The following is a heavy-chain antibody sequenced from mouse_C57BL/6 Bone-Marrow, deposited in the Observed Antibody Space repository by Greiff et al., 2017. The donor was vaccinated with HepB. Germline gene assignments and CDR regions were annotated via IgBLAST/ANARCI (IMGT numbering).Heavy chain of an antibody. V-gene: IGHV5-16*01. CDR3: ARDGMDY. CDR2: INYDGSST. CDR1: GFTFSDYY. Sequence: EVQLQESEGGLVQPGSSMKLSCTASGFTFSDYYMAWVRQVPEKGLEWVANINYDGSSTYYLDSLKSRFIISRDNAKNILYLQMSSLKSEDTATYYCARDGMDYWGQGTSVTVSS. J-gene: IGHJ4*01.